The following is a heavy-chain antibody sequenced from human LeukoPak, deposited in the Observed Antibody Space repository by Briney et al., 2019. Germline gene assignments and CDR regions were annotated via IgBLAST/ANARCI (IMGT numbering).Heavy chain of an antibody. D-gene: IGHD3-16*02. CDR3: ASSFYRQTDA. J-gene: IGHJ5*02. V-gene: IGHV1-2*02. CDR1: GYTFTSYG. CDR2: INPNTGGT. Sequence: ASVKVSCKASGYTFTSYGISWVRQAPGQGLEWMGLINPNTGGTNYAQKFQGGVVMTMDTAISTAYLDLSRLTSDDTAIYYCASSFYRQTDAWGQGSLVTVSS.